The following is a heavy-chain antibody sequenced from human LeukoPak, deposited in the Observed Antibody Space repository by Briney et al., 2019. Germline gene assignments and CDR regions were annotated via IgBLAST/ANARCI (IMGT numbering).Heavy chain of an antibody. Sequence: ASVKVSCKASGYTFTGYYMHWVRQAPGQGLEWMGWINPNSGGTNYAQKLQGRVTMTTDTSTSTAYMELRSLRSDDTAVYYCARNGMLLEWELPYFDYWGQGTLVTVSS. V-gene: IGHV1-2*02. CDR2: INPNSGGT. CDR3: ARNGMLLEWELPYFDY. J-gene: IGHJ4*02. CDR1: GYTFTGYY. D-gene: IGHD1-26*01.